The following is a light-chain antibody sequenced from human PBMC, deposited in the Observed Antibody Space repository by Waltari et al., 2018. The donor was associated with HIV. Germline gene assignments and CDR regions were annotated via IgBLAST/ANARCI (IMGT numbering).Light chain of an antibody. CDR2: EDN. V-gene: IGLV6-57*03. CDR1: SGSLPSND. J-gene: IGLJ3*02. Sequence: NFILTQTHSVSASPGETVIISCTRSSGSLPSNDCHWSQQRPGAAPTPIIYEDNQRSSGIPDRFSGSIDTSSNSASLTISGLKTEDEADYYCQSFNDNNEWVFGGGTKVTVL. CDR3: QSFNDNNEWV.